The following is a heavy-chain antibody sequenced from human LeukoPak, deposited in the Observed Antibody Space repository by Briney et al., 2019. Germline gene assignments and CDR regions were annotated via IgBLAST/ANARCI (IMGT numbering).Heavy chain of an antibody. V-gene: IGHV4-34*01. CDR1: GGSFSGYY. D-gene: IGHD3-16*01. J-gene: IGHJ4*02. CDR3: ARDEPGDGLDY. Sequence: TSSETLSLTCAVYGGSFSGYYWSWIRQPPGKGLEWIGEINHSGSTNYNPSLKSRVTIPVDTSKNQFSLKLSSVTAADTAVYYCARDEPGDGLDYWGQGTLVTVSS. CDR2: INHSGST.